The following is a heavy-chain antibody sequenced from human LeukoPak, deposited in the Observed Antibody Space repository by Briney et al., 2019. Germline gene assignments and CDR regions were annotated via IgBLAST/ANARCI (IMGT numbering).Heavy chain of an antibody. D-gene: IGHD3-16*01. CDR3: ARGWQQLGE. V-gene: IGHV3-23*01. CDR1: GFTFRNYA. J-gene: IGHJ4*02. Sequence: GGSLRLSCAASGFTFRNYAMTWVRQAPGKGLEWVSGVSGGGDSTFYADSVKGRFTLSRDNSKNTLYLQMNSLRAGDTALYYCARGWQQLGEWGQGTLVTVSS. CDR2: VSGGGDST.